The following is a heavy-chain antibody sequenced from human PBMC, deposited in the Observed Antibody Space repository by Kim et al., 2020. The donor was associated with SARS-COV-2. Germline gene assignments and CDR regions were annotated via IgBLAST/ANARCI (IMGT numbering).Heavy chain of an antibody. Sequence: GGSLRLSCAASGFTFSNAWMSWVRQAPGKGLEWVGRIKSKTDGGTTDYAAHGKGRFTISSDDSKNTLYLHMHSLKTEDTAVYYCTTNARAGFVVVPAATKDYYYYGMDVWGQGTTVTVSS. CDR2: IKSKTDGGTT. V-gene: IGHV3-15*01. D-gene: IGHD2-2*01. CDR1: GFTFSNAW. CDR3: TTNARAGFVVVPAATKDYYYYGMDV. J-gene: IGHJ6*02.